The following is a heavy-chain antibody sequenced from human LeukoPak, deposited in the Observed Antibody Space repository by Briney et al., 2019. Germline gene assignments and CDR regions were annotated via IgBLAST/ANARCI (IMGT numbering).Heavy chain of an antibody. J-gene: IGHJ6*02. V-gene: IGHV3-23*01. D-gene: IGHD4-17*01. Sequence: GGSLRLSCAASGFMFKNYGMSWVRQAPGKWLEWVSAVDGGGGSTYYADSVKGRFTISRDNSKNTLVLQMNSLRAEDTAVYYCAKDYGDCFSYYYGMDVWGQGTTVTVSS. CDR2: VDGGGGST. CDR3: AKDYGDCFSYYYGMDV. CDR1: GFMFKNYG.